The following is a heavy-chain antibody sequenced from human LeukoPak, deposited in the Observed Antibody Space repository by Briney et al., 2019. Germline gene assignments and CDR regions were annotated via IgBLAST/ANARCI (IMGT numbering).Heavy chain of an antibody. CDR2: ISYDGSNK. Sequence: GGSLRLSCAASGFTFSSYAMHWVRQAPGKGLEWVAVISYDGSNKYYADSVKGRFTISRDNSKNTLYLQMNSLRAEDTAVYYCAKDRSIAAGDDAFDIWGQGTMVTVSS. CDR3: AKDRSIAAGDDAFDI. CDR1: GFTFSSYA. V-gene: IGHV3-30*04. D-gene: IGHD6-13*01. J-gene: IGHJ3*02.